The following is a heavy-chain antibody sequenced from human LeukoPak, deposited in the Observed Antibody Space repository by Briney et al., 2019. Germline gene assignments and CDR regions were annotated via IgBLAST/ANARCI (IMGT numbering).Heavy chain of an antibody. CDR1: GFTFSSYA. CDR2: ISGSGGST. Sequence: GGSLRLSCAASGFTFSSYAMSWVRQAPGKGLEWVSAISGSGGSTYYADSVKGRFTISRDNSKNSLYLQMNSLRAEDTAVYYCASILSGSYPFDYWGQGTLVTVSS. V-gene: IGHV3-23*01. CDR3: ASILSGSYPFDY. J-gene: IGHJ4*02. D-gene: IGHD1-26*01.